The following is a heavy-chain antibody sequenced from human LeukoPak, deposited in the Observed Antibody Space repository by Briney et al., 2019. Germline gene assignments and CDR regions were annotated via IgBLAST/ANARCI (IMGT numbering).Heavy chain of an antibody. D-gene: IGHD6-6*01. Sequence: SETLSLTCTVSGGSIDTYYWNWIRQPPGKGLEWIGYVFHTGSTNYSPSLKSRVTISVDTSKNQFSLKLSSVTAADTAVYYCARLSSLANIAARGRTWLDPWGQGSLVTVSS. CDR1: GGSIDTYY. V-gene: IGHV4-59*01. CDR3: ARLSSLANIAARGRTWLDP. J-gene: IGHJ5*02. CDR2: VFHTGST.